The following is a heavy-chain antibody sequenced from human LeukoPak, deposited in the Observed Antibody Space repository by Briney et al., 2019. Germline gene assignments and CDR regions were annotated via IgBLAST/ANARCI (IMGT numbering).Heavy chain of an antibody. CDR1: GFTFSKYW. CDR3: ATKQWLAPPPDS. CDR2: INTDGTVT. Sequence: GGSLRLSCAAPGFTFSKYWMLWVRHAPGKGLESVSRINTDGTVTTYADSVKGRFTVSRDNAENTMFLQMNSVRDEDTAVYYCATKQWLAPPPDSWGQGTPVTVSS. V-gene: IGHV3-74*01. D-gene: IGHD6-19*01. J-gene: IGHJ4*02.